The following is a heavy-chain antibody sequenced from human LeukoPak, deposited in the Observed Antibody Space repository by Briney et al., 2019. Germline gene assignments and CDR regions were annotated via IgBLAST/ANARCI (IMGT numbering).Heavy chain of an antibody. D-gene: IGHD6-19*01. CDR3: ARRLVAVAVSDAFDI. CDR1: GGSFSGYY. V-gene: IGHV4-34*01. Sequence: KASETLSLTCAVYGGSFSGYYWSWIRQPPGKGLEWIGEINHSGSTNYNPSLKSRVTISVDTSKNQFSLKLSSVTAADTAVYYCARRLVAVAVSDAFDIWGQGTMVTVSS. J-gene: IGHJ3*02. CDR2: INHSGST.